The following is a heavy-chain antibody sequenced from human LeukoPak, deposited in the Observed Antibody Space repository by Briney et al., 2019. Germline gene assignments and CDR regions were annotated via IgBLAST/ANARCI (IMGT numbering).Heavy chain of an antibody. V-gene: IGHV4-4*07. CDR3: ARDQAGLRYGMDV. CDR1: GGSFSGYY. CDR2: IYTSGST. Sequence: SETLSLTCAVYGGSFSGYYWSWIRQPAGKGLEWIGRIYTSGSTNYNPSLKSRVTMSVDTSKNQFSLNLNSVTAADTAVYYCARDQAGLRYGMDVWGQGTTVTVSS. J-gene: IGHJ6*02.